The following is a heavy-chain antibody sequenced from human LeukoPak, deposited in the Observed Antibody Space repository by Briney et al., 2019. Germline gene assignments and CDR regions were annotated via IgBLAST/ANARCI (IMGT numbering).Heavy chain of an antibody. D-gene: IGHD3-22*01. CDR2: IYYSGST. Sequence: SETLSLTCTVSGGSVSSGGYYWNWLRQHPGRGLEWIGYIYYSGSTYYNPSLKSRVTISLDTSKNQFSLKLSSVTAADTAVYYCARWYYDNSGYRYFDYWGQGTLVTVSS. CDR3: ARWYYDNSGYRYFDY. CDR1: GGSVSSGGYY. J-gene: IGHJ4*02. V-gene: IGHV4-31*03.